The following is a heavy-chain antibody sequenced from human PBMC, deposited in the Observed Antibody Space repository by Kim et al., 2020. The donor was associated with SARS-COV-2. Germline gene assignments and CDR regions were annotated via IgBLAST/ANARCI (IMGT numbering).Heavy chain of an antibody. CDR3: ARDTPGQKGFDI. V-gene: IGHV6-1*01. Sequence: DNALSVRCRITINPDTSKNQFSLQLNSVTPEDTAVYYCARDTPGQKGFDIWGQGTMVTVSS. J-gene: IGHJ3*02.